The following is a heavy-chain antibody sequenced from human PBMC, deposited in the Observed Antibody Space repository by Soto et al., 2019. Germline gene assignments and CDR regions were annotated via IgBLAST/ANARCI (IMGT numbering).Heavy chain of an antibody. CDR1: GYSLITYW. CDR3: ARGITGTRRDAFDI. D-gene: IGHD1-20*01. CDR2: IYPGDSDT. Sequence: GESLKISCNGSGYSLITYWICWVRQMPGKGLEWMGTIYPGDSDTRYSPSFRGQVTISADKSISTAYLQWSSLKASDTAMYYCARGITGTRRDAFDIWGQGTMVTVSS. J-gene: IGHJ3*02. V-gene: IGHV5-51*01.